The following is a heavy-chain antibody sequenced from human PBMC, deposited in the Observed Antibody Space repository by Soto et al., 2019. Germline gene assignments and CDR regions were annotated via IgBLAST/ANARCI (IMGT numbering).Heavy chain of an antibody. CDR1: GGSFTDYK. CDR2: IRHNGDT. J-gene: IGHJ5*02. CDR3: AGGPDYGDYDA. V-gene: IGHV4-34*01. Sequence: QVQLRQWGAGLLKPSETLSLTCVVSGGSFTDYKWTWIRQSPEKGLEWIGEIRHNGDTDSMPSLRSRLTMSLDTSKNQFSLHLSSVTSADTAVYFCAGGPDYGDYDAWGQGTLVTVSS. D-gene: IGHD4-17*01.